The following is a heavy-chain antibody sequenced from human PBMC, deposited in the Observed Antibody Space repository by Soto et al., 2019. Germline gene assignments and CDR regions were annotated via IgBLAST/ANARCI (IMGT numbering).Heavy chain of an antibody. V-gene: IGHV1-18*01. J-gene: IGHJ4*01. Sequence: QVQLVQSGAEVKKPGASVKVSCKASGYTFTNYGINWVRQAPGQGLEWLGWVSAYNGERRYAQRVQARVIMPTDTSTTTAYMELRSLRSDDTAVYYCSRGTSIPASGDYWGQGTLVTVSP. CDR2: VSAYNGER. D-gene: IGHD6-6*01. CDR3: SRGTSIPASGDY. CDR1: GYTFTNYG.